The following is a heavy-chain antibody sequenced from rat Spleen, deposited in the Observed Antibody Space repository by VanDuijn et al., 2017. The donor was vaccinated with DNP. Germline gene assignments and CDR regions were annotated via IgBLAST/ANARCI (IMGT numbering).Heavy chain of an antibody. J-gene: IGHJ1*01. CDR1: GFTSSKYG. CDR3: ARQSPTTVVWYFDF. CDR2: ISAGGGDT. V-gene: IGHV5S13*01. Sequence: EVQLVESGGGLVQPGRSLKLSCAASGFTSSKYGMAWVRKAPTKGLEWVASISAGGGDTYYQDSVKGRFTISRDNAKNTQYRQVDSLRSEDTATYYCARQSPTTVVWYFDFWGPGTMVTVSS. D-gene: IGHD1-1*01.